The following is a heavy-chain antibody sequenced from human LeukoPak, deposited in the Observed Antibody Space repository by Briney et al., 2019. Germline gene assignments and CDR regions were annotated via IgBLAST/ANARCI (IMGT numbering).Heavy chain of an antibody. D-gene: IGHD3-9*01. V-gene: IGHV3-7*01. Sequence: HTGGSLRLSCAASGFTFSNYWMSWVRQAPGKGLEWVATIRQDGSKEYYVDSVKGRFTISRDNTKNSLYLQMHSLRAEDTAVYYCARYLRIFDYWGQGTLVTVSS. CDR1: GFTFSNYW. CDR2: IRQDGSKE. J-gene: IGHJ4*02. CDR3: ARYLRIFDY.